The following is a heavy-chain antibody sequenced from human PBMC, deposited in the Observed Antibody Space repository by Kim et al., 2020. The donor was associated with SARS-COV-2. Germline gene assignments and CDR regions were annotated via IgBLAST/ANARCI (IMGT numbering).Heavy chain of an antibody. CDR1: GGSISSNNW. Sequence: SETLSLTCVVSGGSISSNNWWSWVRQPPGKGLEWIGEIYHGGSVNYNPSLKSRVTISVHTSKNQFSLKLTSVTAADTAVYYCARSLQAPLLPFDPWGQGT. J-gene: IGHJ5*02. V-gene: IGHV4-4*02. CDR3: ARSLQAPLLPFDP. D-gene: IGHD3-3*01. CDR2: IYHGGSV.